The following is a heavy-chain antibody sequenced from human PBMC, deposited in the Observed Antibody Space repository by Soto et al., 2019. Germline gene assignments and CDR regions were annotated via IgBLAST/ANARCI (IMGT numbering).Heavy chain of an antibody. CDR1: GLTFVIYG. CDR3: ANSFRSSGYYSFDY. J-gene: IGHJ4*02. CDR2: MSNEGSEK. V-gene: IGHV3-30*18. D-gene: IGHD3-22*01. Sequence: QVQLVESGGGVVQPGSSLRLSCAASGLTFVIYGMHWVRRAPGKGLEWVAAMSNEGSEKHYADSVQGRFTISRDNSMHTLYLPMNSLRTADTAIYYCANSFRSSGYYSFDYWGQGTLVTVSS.